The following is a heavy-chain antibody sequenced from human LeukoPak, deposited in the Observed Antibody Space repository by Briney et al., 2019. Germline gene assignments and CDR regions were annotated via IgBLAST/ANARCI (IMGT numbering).Heavy chain of an antibody. Sequence: PSETLSLTCTVSGGSISIYYWSWIRQPPGKGLEWIGYIYYSGSTNYNPSLKSRVTISVDTSKNQFSLKLSSVTAADTAVYYCARVYHEDCFDPWGQGTLVTVSS. J-gene: IGHJ5*02. CDR1: GGSISIYY. CDR3: ARVYHEDCFDP. CDR2: IYYSGST. D-gene: IGHD2-2*01. V-gene: IGHV4-59*01.